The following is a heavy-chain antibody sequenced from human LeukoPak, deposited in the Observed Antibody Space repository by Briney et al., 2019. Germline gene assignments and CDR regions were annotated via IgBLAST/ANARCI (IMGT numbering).Heavy chain of an antibody. Sequence: GASVKVSCKVSGYTLTELSMHWVRQAPGKGLEWMGGFDPEDGETIYAQKFQGRVTMTEDTSTDTAYMELGSLRSEDTAVYYCATAHCSSTSCYKGDAFDIWGQGTMVTVSS. CDR2: FDPEDGET. D-gene: IGHD2-2*02. CDR3: ATAHCSSTSCYKGDAFDI. V-gene: IGHV1-24*01. J-gene: IGHJ3*02. CDR1: GYTLTELS.